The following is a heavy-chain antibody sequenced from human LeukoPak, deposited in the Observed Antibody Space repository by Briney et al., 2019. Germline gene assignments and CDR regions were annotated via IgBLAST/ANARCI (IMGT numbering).Heavy chain of an antibody. V-gene: IGHV4-59*01. J-gene: IGHJ4*02. CDR1: GGSIGSYF. CDR3: ARRDGYNRDFDY. CDR2: ISYSGST. D-gene: IGHD5-24*01. Sequence: SETLSLTCTVSGGSIGSYFWSWIRQPPGKGLEWIGYISYSGSTYYNPSLKSRVTISVDTSKNQFSLKLSSVTAADTAVYYCARRDGYNRDFDYWGQGTLVTVSS.